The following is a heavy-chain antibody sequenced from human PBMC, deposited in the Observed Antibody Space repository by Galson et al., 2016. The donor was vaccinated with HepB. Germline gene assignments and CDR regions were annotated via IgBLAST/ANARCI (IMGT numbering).Heavy chain of an antibody. CDR2: IYSGGST. J-gene: IGHJ4*02. V-gene: IGHV3-53*01. CDR1: GVTVSNNH. Sequence: SLRLSCAASGVTVSNNHMSWVRQAPGKGLEWVSVIYSGGSTHYTDSVKGRFTISRDNSKNTLYLQMNSLIAEDTAVYYCARNPPAVALGTWCWGQGTLGTVSS. CDR3: ARNPPAVALGTWC. D-gene: IGHD6-13*01.